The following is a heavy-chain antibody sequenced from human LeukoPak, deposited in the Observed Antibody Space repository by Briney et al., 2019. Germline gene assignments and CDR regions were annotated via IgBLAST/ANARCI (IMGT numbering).Heavy chain of an antibody. CDR1: GGTFSSYA. CDR2: IIPIFGTA. V-gene: IGHV1-69*13. CDR3: ARAPVVPAATWFDP. D-gene: IGHD2-2*01. J-gene: IGHJ5*02. Sequence: ASVKVSCKASGGTFSSYAISWVRQAPGQGLEWMGGIIPIFGTANYAQKFQGRVTITADESTSTAYMELSSLRSEDTAVYYCARAPVVPAATWFDPWGQGTLVTVSS.